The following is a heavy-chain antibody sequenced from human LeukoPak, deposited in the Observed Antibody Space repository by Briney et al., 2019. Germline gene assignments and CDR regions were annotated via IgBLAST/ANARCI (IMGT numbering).Heavy chain of an antibody. Sequence: GGSLRLSCAASGFTFSSYSMNWVRQAPGKGLEWVSSISSSSSYIYYADSVKGRFTISRDNAKNSLYLQMKSLRVEDTAVYYCASPSDYYDTSGYYYWGQGTLVTVSS. V-gene: IGHV3-21*01. CDR3: ASPSDYYDTSGYYY. CDR2: ISSSSSYI. D-gene: IGHD3-22*01. J-gene: IGHJ4*02. CDR1: GFTFSSYS.